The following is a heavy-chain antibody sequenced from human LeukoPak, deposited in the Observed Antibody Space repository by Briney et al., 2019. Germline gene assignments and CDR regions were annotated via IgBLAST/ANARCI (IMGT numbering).Heavy chain of an antibody. V-gene: IGHV3-11*04. CDR3: ARGTEWDPRRGFLDY. Sequence: KAGGSLRLSCAASGFTFSDYYMSWIRQAPGKGLEWVSYISSSGSTIYYADSVKGRFTISRDNAKNSLYLQMNSLRAEDTAVFYCARGTEWDPRRGFLDYWGQGTLVTVSS. D-gene: IGHD1-26*01. CDR2: ISSSGSTI. CDR1: GFTFSDYY. J-gene: IGHJ4*02.